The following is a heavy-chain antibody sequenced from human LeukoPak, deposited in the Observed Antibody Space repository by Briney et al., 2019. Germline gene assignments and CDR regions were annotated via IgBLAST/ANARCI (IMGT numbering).Heavy chain of an antibody. D-gene: IGHD3-22*01. CDR2: ISYDGSNK. CDR1: GFTFSSYA. Sequence: GGSLRLSCAASGFTFSSYAMHWVRQAPGKGLEWVAVISYDGSNKYYADSVKGRFTISRDNSKNTLYLQMNSLRAEDTAVYYCARDKYYYDSSGYDYWGQGTLVTVSS. V-gene: IGHV3-30*04. J-gene: IGHJ4*02. CDR3: ARDKYYYDSSGYDY.